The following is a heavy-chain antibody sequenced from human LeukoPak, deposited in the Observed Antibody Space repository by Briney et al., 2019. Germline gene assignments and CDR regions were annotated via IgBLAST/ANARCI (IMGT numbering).Heavy chain of an antibody. CDR2: ITSSSSYI. Sequence: GGSLRLSCAASGFTFSSYSMNWVRQAPGKGLEWVSSITSSSSYIYYSDSLKGRLTISRDNAKNSLYLQMNSLRAEDTAVYYCAREAHGNCSGGSCYFLDYWGQGTLVTVSS. D-gene: IGHD2-15*01. CDR3: AREAHGNCSGGSCYFLDY. CDR1: GFTFSSYS. J-gene: IGHJ4*02. V-gene: IGHV3-21*01.